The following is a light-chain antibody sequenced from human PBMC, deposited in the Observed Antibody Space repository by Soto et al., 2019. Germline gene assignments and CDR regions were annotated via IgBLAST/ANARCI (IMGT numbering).Light chain of an antibody. Sequence: DIQMTQSPSTLSASVGDRVTITSRASQSLRGWLAWYQQRPGKAPKALIYDASTLASGVPSRFNGSGSGTEFTLTISSLQPDDFATYYCQQYITYSTFGQGTRLEIK. CDR3: QQYITYST. CDR2: DAS. J-gene: IGKJ5*01. CDR1: QSLRGW. V-gene: IGKV1-5*01.